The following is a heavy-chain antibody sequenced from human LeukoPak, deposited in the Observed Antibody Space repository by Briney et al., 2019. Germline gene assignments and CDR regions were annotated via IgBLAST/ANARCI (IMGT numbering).Heavy chain of an antibody. CDR2: ISGSGGST. Sequence: PGGSLRLSCAASGFTFSSYAMSWVRQAPGKGLEWVSAISGSGGSTYYADSVKGRFTISRDNSKNTLYLQMNSLRAEDTAVYYCARDPQLSMVRGVNDAFDTWGQGTMVTVSS. D-gene: IGHD3-10*01. CDR3: ARDPQLSMVRGVNDAFDT. J-gene: IGHJ3*02. CDR1: GFTFSSYA. V-gene: IGHV3-23*01.